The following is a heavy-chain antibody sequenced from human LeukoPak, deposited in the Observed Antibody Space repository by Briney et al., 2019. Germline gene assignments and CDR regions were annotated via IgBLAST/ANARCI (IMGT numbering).Heavy chain of an antibody. CDR1: RFTFSNVW. CDR2: IISNSGGGTT. D-gene: IGHD6-19*01. J-gene: IGHJ4*02. CDR3: ASHTAQWLLGY. Sequence: GGSLRLSCAASRFTFSNVWMSWVRQAPGKGLEWVGRIISNSGGGTTDYAAPVKGRFTISRDDSTNTVYLQMNGLKIEDTAVYYCASHTAQWLLGYWGQGTLVTVSS. V-gene: IGHV3-15*01.